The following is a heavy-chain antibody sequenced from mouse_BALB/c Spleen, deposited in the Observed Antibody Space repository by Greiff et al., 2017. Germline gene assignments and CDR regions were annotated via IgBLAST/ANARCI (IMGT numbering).Heavy chain of an antibody. CDR2: ISSGGST. J-gene: IGHJ2*01. Sequence: EVNVVESGGGLVKPGGSLKLSCAASGFTFSSYAMSWVRQTPEKRLEWVASISSGGSTYYPDSVKGRFTISRDNARNILYLQMSSLRSEDTAMYYCARGHYYGYEEYYFDYWGQGTTLTVSS. CDR3: ARGHYYGYEEYYFDY. V-gene: IGHV5-6-5*01. D-gene: IGHD1-2*01. CDR1: GFTFSSYA.